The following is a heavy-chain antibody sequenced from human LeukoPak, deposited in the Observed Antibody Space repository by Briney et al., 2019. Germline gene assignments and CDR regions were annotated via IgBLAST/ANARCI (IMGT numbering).Heavy chain of an antibody. CDR2: ISWNSGSI. V-gene: IGHV3-9*01. CDR3: ARGPLAQWLVQDAFDI. Sequence: GGSLRLSCAASGFTFSSSAMHWVRQAPGKGPEWVSGISWNSGSIGYADSVKGRFTISRDNAKNTLYLQMNSLRAEDTAVYYCARGPLAQWLVQDAFDIWGQGTMVTVSS. CDR1: GFTFSSSA. D-gene: IGHD6-19*01. J-gene: IGHJ3*02.